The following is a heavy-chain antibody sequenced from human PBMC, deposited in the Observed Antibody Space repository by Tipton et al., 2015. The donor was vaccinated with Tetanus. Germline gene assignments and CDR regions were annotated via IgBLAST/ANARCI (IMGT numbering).Heavy chain of an antibody. CDR2: IYYSGST. Sequence: TLSLTCTVSGGSISSGGYYRSWIRQHPGKGLEWIGDIYYSGSTYYNPSLKSRVTTSVDTSKNQFSLKLNSVTAADTAVYYCARDQARGARGWNYFDYWGQGTLVTVSS. CDR1: GGSISSGGYY. D-gene: IGHD1-26*01. CDR3: ARDQARGARGWNYFDY. J-gene: IGHJ4*02. V-gene: IGHV4-31*03.